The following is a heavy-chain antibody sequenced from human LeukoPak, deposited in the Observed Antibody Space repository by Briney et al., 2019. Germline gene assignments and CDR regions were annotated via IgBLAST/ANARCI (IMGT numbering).Heavy chain of an antibody. D-gene: IGHD2-15*01. Sequence: AGESLKISCKGSGYRFTSYWIGWVRPMPGKGLEWMGIIYPGDSDTRYSPSFQGQVTISADKSISTAYLQWSSLKASDTAMYYCARIYCSGGSCYSGAFDIWGQGTMVTVSS. V-gene: IGHV5-51*01. J-gene: IGHJ3*02. CDR1: GYRFTSYW. CDR3: ARIYCSGGSCYSGAFDI. CDR2: IYPGDSDT.